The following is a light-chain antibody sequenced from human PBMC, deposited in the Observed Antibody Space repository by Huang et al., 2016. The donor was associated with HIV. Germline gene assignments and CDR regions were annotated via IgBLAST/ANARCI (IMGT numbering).Light chain of an antibody. CDR2: DAS. V-gene: IGKV1-33*01. Sequence: DIQMTQSPSSLSASVGDRVTITCQASQGINNFLNWYQQKPGKAPKLLILDASNLQTGVPSRFSGSGSGTHFTFTITSLQRDDIGTYYCQQYDDVPISFGGGTKV. J-gene: IGKJ4*01. CDR3: QQYDDVPIS. CDR1: QGINNF.